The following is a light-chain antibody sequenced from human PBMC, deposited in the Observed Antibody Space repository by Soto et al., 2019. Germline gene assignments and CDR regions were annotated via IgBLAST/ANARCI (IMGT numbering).Light chain of an antibody. J-gene: IGLJ1*01. CDR1: SSDVGAYNY. CDR2: EVS. Sequence: QSALTQPPSASGSPGQSVTISCTGTSSDVGAYNYLSWYQQHPGKAPKLMIYEVSKRPSGVPDRFSGSKSGNTASLTVSELQAEDEADYYCSSYAGSNNYVFGPGTKLTVL. V-gene: IGLV2-8*01. CDR3: SSYAGSNNYV.